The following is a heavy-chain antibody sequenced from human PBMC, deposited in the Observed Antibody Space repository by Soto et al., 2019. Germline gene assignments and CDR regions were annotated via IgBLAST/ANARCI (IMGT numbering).Heavy chain of an antibody. D-gene: IGHD6-19*01. V-gene: IGHV4-61*01. J-gene: IGHJ5*02. CDR1: GGSISSSSYY. CDR3: ARDGFSSGWYWVGWFDP. CDR2: IYYSGST. Sequence: TSETLSLTCTVSGGSISSSSYYWSWIRQPPGKGLEWIGYIYYSGSTNYNPSLKSRVTISVDTSKNQFSLKLSSVTAADTAVYYCARDGFSSGWYWVGWFDPWGQGTLVTVSS.